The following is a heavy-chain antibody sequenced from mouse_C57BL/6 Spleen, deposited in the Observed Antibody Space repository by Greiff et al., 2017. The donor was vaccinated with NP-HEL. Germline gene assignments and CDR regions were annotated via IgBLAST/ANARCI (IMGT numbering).Heavy chain of an antibody. CDR2: IHPNSGST. V-gene: IGHV1-64*01. J-gene: IGHJ3*01. D-gene: IGHD2-3*01. Sequence: VQLQQPGAELVKPGASVKLSCKASGYTFTSYWMHWVKQRPGQGLEWIGMIHPNSGSTNYNEKFKSKATLTVDKSSSTAYMQLSSLTSEDSAVYYCARQDGCLSFAWFAYWGQGTLVTVSA. CDR3: ARQDGCLSFAWFAY. CDR1: GYTFTSYW.